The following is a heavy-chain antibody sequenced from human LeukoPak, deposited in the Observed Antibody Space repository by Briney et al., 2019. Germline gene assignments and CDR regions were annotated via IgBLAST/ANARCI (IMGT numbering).Heavy chain of an antibody. Sequence: GRSLRLSCAASGFTFSSYAMHWVRQAPGKGLEWVAVISYDGSNKYYADSVKGRFTISRDNSKNTLYLQMNSPRAEDTAVYYCARKGRQQLVRGYFDYWGQGTLVTVSS. V-gene: IGHV3-30-3*01. CDR2: ISYDGSNK. J-gene: IGHJ4*02. CDR1: GFTFSSYA. D-gene: IGHD6-13*01. CDR3: ARKGRQQLVRGYFDY.